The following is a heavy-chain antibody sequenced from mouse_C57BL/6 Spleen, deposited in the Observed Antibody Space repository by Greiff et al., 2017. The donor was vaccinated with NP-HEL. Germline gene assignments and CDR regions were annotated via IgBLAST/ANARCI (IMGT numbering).Heavy chain of an antibody. D-gene: IGHD1-1*01. CDR1: GFNIQNTY. V-gene: IGHV14-3*01. CDR2: IDPANGNT. CDR3: AITTVNDYAMDY. Sequence: EVQLQQSVAELVRPGASVKLSCTASGFNIQNTYMHWVKQRPEQGLEWIGRIDPANGNTKYAPKFQGKATITADTSSNTAYLQLSSLTSEDTAIYYCAITTVNDYAMDYWGQGTSVTVSS. J-gene: IGHJ4*01.